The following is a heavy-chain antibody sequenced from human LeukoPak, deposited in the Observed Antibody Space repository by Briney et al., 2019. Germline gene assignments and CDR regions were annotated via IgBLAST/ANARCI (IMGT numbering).Heavy chain of an antibody. CDR1: GYTFTGYY. CDR3: ARVRVLRYFDGIDY. Sequence: ASVKVSCQASGYTFTGYYMHWVRQAPGQGLEWMGRINPNSGGTNYAQKFQGRVTMTRDTSISTAYMELSRLRSDDTAVYYCARVRVLRYFDGIDYWGQGTLVTVSS. D-gene: IGHD3-9*01. V-gene: IGHV1-2*06. J-gene: IGHJ4*02. CDR2: INPNSGGT.